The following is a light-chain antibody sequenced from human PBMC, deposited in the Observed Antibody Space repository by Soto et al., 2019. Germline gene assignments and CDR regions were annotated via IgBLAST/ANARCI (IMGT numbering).Light chain of an antibody. CDR3: SSFTNTITRYA. CDR1: KNDIGVYDF. CDR2: EVV. Sequence: QSVLTQPPSASGSPGQSVTISCTGTKNDIGVYDFVSWYQHHPGKAPRLIIYEVVQRPSGVPDRFSGSKSGNTASLTVSGLQAADEADYYCSSFTNTITRYAFGTGTKLTVL. V-gene: IGLV2-8*01. J-gene: IGLJ1*01.